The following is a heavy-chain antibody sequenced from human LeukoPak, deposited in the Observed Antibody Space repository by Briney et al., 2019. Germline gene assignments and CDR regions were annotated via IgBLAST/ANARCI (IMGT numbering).Heavy chain of an antibody. V-gene: IGHV3-7*03. CDR3: VNLWEEGV. CDR1: RLTLSNYW. CDR2: IKVDGSEI. D-gene: IGHD1-26*01. Sequence: GGSLTLSCAASRLTLSNYWMDWVRQAPGKCLGWVATIKVDGSEIYYLDSVKGRFTISRDNAKNSMYLQMNILRAEDTAVYYCVNLWEEGVWGLGTLVTVSS. J-gene: IGHJ4*02.